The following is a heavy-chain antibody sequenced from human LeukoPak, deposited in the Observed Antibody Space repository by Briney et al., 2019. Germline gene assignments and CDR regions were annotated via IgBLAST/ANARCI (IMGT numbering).Heavy chain of an antibody. CDR2: ISNDGSEK. CDR3: AKAQGIAATGYFDY. D-gene: IGHD6-13*01. Sequence: GGSLRLSCAASGFPFTSSAIYWVRQAPGKGLEWLALISNDGSEKYCVDSVRGRFTVSRDNSKNTLYLQLNSLTDEDTAMYYCAKAQGIAATGYFDYWGQGTLVTVSS. J-gene: IGHJ4*02. CDR1: GFPFTSSA. V-gene: IGHV3-30*18.